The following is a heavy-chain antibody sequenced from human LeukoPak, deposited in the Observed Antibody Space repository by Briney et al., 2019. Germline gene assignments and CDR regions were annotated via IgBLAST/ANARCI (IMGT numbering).Heavy chain of an antibody. V-gene: IGHV4-59*08. CDR3: ARGSTVVTPLYYFDY. J-gene: IGHJ4*02. D-gene: IGHD4-23*01. CDR2: IYYSGST. CDR1: GGSISSYY. Sequence: PSETLSLTCTVSGGSISSYYWSWIRQPRGKGLEWIGYIYYSGSTNYNPSLKSRVTISVDTSKNQFSLKLSSVTAADTAVYYCARGSTVVTPLYYFDYWGQGTLVTVSS.